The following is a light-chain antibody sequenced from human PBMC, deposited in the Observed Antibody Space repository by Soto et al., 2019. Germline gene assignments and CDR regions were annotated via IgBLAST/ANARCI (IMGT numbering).Light chain of an antibody. J-gene: IGKJ5*01. Sequence: DIQMTQSPSSLSASVGDRVTITCRASQGISNFLAWYQEKPGKVPKLLISAGSTLQSGVPSRFSGSGSGTHFTVIMTRLQPEAVVTYFCQKYSSVSTFVPGTRIEIK. CDR1: QGISNF. CDR3: QKYSSVST. CDR2: AGS. V-gene: IGKV1-27*01.